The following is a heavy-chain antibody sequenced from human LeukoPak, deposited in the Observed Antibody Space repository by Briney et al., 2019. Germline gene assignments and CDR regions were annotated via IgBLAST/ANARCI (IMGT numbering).Heavy chain of an antibody. CDR3: ARDRGNYDILTGYYSNWFDP. CDR1: GGSFSGYY. Sequence: PSETLSLTCAVYGGSFSGYYWSWIRQPPGKGLEWIGEINHSGSTNYNPSLKSRVTISVDTSKNQFSLKLSSVTAADTAVYYCARDRGNYDILTGYYSNWFDPWGQGTLVTVSS. CDR2: INHSGST. V-gene: IGHV4-34*01. D-gene: IGHD3-9*01. J-gene: IGHJ5*02.